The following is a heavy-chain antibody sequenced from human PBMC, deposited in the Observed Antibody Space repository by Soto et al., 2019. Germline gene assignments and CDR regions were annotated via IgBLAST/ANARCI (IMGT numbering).Heavy chain of an antibody. J-gene: IGHJ2*01. Sequence: EVQLLESGGGLVQPGGSLRLSCAASGFTFSIYAMNWFRQGPGKGLEWDSVISGSGGSTYYADSVKGRFTISSDNSKNTLYLQTNSRRAEDTAVYYCATRTVGWYVDLWGRGTLVTVAS. D-gene: IGHD4-17*01. CDR3: ATRTVGWYVDL. V-gene: IGHV3-23*01. CDR2: ISGSGGST. CDR1: GFTFSIYA.